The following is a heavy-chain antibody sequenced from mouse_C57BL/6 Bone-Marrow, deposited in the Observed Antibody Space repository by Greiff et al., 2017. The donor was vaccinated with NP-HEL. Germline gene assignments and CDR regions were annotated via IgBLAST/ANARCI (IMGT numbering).Heavy chain of an antibody. Sequence: QVQLQQPGAELVRPGSSVKLSCKASGYTFTSYWMHWVKQRPIQGLEWIGNIDPSDSETHYNQKFKDKATLTVDKSSSTAYMQLSSLKYEDSAVYYCARIREDDWGQGTTLTVSS. J-gene: IGHJ2*01. CDR3: ARIREDD. CDR2: IDPSDSET. V-gene: IGHV1-52*01. CDR1: GYTFTSYW.